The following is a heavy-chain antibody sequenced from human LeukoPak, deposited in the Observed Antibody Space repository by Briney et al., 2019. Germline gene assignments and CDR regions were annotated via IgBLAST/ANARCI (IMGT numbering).Heavy chain of an antibody. CDR2: IYYSGST. J-gene: IGHJ4*02. Sequence: PSETLSLTCTVSGGSISSYYWSCIRQPPGKGLGWIGYIYYSGSTNYNPSLKSRATISVDTSKNQFSLKLSSMTAADTAVYYCARGVYIAAAQYAYWGQGTLVTVSS. D-gene: IGHD6-13*01. V-gene: IGHV4-59*01. CDR3: ARGVYIAAAQYAY. CDR1: GGSISSYY.